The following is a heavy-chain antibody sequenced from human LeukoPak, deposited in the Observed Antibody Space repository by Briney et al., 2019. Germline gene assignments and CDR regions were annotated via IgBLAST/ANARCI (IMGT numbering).Heavy chain of an antibody. V-gene: IGHV3-7*01. CDR2: IKQDGSEK. Sequence: PGGSLRLSCAASGFTFSSYWMSWVCQAPGKGLEWVANIKQDGSEKYYVDSVKGRFTISRDNAKNSLYLQMNSLRAEDTAVYYCARDVAAAGYGVYYYYGMDVWGQGTTVTVSS. CDR3: ARDVAAAGYGVYYYYGMDV. CDR1: GFTFSSYW. J-gene: IGHJ6*02. D-gene: IGHD6-13*01.